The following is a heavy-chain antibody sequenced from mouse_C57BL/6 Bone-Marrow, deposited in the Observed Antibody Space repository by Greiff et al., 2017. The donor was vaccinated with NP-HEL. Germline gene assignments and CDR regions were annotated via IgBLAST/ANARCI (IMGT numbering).Heavy chain of an antibody. Sequence: QVQLKQPGAELVKPGASVKMSCKASGYTFTSYWITWVKQRPGQGLEWIGDIYPGSGSTNYNEKFKSKATLTVDTSSSTAYMQLSSLTSEDSAVYYCARSDTTVVAHYYYAIDYWGQGTSVTVSS. CDR3: ARSDTTVVAHYYYAIDY. J-gene: IGHJ4*01. D-gene: IGHD1-1*01. CDR1: GYTFTSYW. V-gene: IGHV1-55*01. CDR2: IYPGSGST.